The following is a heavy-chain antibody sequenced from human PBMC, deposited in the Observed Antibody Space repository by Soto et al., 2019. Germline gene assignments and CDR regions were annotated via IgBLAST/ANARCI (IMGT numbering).Heavy chain of an antibody. D-gene: IGHD2-15*01. CDR2: INAGNGNT. J-gene: IGHJ6*03. CDR1: GYTFTSYD. CDR3: ARDGEGYCSGGSCYYYYYMDV. Sequence: ASVKVSCKASGYTFTSYDMHWVRQAPGHRLEWMGWINAGNGNTKYSQKFQGRVTITRDTSASTAYIELSSLRSEDTTVYYCARDGEGYCSGGSCYYYYYMDVWGKGATVTVSS. V-gene: IGHV1-3*01.